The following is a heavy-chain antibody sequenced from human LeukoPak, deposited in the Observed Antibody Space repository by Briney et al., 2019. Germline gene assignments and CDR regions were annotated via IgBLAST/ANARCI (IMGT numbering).Heavy chain of an antibody. J-gene: IGHJ4*02. CDR2: IYSGGST. CDR1: GFTVSSNY. CDR3: ASRYYDSSGYYYGIDY. Sequence: QAGGSLRLPCAASGFTVSSNYMSWVRQAPGKGLEWVSVIYSGGSTYYADSVKGRFTISRHNSKNTLYLQMNSLRAEDTAVYYCASRYYDSSGYYYGIDYWGQGTLVTVSS. D-gene: IGHD3-22*01. V-gene: IGHV3-53*04.